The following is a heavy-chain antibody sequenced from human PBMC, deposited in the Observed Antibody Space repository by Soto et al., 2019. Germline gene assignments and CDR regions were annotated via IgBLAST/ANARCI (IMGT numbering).Heavy chain of an antibody. D-gene: IGHD4-17*01. Sequence: QVQLVQSGAEVKKPGSSVKVSCKASGGTFSSYTISWVRQAPGQGLEWMGRIIPILGIANYAQKFQGRVTITADKSTSTAYMELSSLRSEDTAVYYCARAHDYGDYGRWFDPWGQGTLVTVSS. V-gene: IGHV1-69*02. CDR1: GGTFSSYT. CDR2: IIPILGIA. J-gene: IGHJ5*02. CDR3: ARAHDYGDYGRWFDP.